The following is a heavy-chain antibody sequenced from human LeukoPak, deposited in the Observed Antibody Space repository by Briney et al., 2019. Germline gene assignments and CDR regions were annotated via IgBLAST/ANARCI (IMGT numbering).Heavy chain of an antibody. Sequence: GASVKVSCKASGYTFTSYGISWVRQAPGQGLEWMGWISAYNGNTNYAQKLQGRVTMTTDTSTSTAYMELRSLRSDDTAVYYCARDMGGSGSYYSGDHRNWFDPWGQGTLVTVSS. V-gene: IGHV1-18*01. CDR2: ISAYNGNT. D-gene: IGHD3-10*01. CDR1: GYTFTSYG. J-gene: IGHJ5*02. CDR3: ARDMGGSGSYYSGDHRNWFDP.